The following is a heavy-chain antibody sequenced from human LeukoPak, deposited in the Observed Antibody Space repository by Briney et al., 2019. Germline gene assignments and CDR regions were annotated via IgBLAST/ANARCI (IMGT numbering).Heavy chain of an antibody. CDR3: ARVGASSSWLFDY. CDR1: GGTFSSYA. CDR2: IIPIFGTA. V-gene: IGHV1-69*13. D-gene: IGHD6-13*01. J-gene: IGHJ4*02. Sequence: ASVKVSCKASGGTFSSYAISWVRQAPGQGLEWMGGIIPIFGTANYAQKFQGRVTITADESTSTAYMELSSLRSEDTAVYYCARVGASSSWLFDYWGQGTLVTVSS.